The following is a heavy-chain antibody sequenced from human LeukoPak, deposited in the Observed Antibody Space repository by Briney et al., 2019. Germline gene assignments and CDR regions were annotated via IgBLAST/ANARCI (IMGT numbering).Heavy chain of an antibody. J-gene: IGHJ3*02. V-gene: IGHV1-18*01. CDR1: GYTFTSYG. CDR3: ARRSSSGYYYIPFYI. Sequence: ASVKVSCKASGYTFTSYGISWVRQAPGQGLEWMGWISAYNGNTNYAQKLQGRVTMATDTSTSTAYMELRSLRSDDTAVYYCARRSSSGYYYIPFYIWGQGTMVAVSS. CDR2: ISAYNGNT. D-gene: IGHD3-22*01.